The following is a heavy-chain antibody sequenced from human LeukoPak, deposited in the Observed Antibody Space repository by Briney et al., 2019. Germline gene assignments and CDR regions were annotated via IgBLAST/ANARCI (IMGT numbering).Heavy chain of an antibody. CDR3: ARKAQYNGHYPLDY. CDR1: GFTFSSSA. J-gene: IGHJ4*02. CDR2: TSDRGDYT. V-gene: IGHV3-23*01. D-gene: IGHD1-7*01. Sequence: GSLRLSCAASGFTFSSSAMSWVRQAPGKGLEWVSGTSDRGDYTYYADSVKGRFTISRDSSKNTLFLQMNSLRAEDTALYFCARKAQYNGHYPLDYWGQGTLVTVSS.